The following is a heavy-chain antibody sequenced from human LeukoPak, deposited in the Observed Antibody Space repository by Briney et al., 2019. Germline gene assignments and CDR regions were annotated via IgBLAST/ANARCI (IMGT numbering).Heavy chain of an antibody. Sequence: GGSLRLSCAASGFTVSSNYMSWVRQAPGKGLEWVSVIYSGGSTYYADSVKGRFTISRDNSKNTLYLQMNSLRVEDTAVYYCVREGGSDWYSGWFDPWGQGTLVTVSS. CDR3: VREGGSDWYSGWFDP. D-gene: IGHD6-19*01. V-gene: IGHV3-53*01. J-gene: IGHJ5*02. CDR2: IYSGGST. CDR1: GFTVSSNY.